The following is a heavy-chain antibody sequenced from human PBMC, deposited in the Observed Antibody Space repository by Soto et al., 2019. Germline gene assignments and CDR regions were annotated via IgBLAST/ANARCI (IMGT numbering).Heavy chain of an antibody. CDR3: AKSQPYYYYYMHV. V-gene: IGHV3-9*01. CDR1: GFTFDDYA. D-gene: IGHD2-2*01. CDR2: ISWNSGSI. Sequence: EVQLVESGGGLVQPGRSLRLSCAASGFTFDDYAMHWVRQAPGKGLEWVSGISWNSGSIGYADSVKGRFTISRDNAKNSLYLQMNSLRAEDTALSYCAKSQPYYYYYMHVWGKGTTVTVSS. J-gene: IGHJ6*03.